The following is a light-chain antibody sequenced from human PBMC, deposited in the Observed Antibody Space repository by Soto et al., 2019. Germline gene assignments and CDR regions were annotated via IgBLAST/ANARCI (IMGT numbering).Light chain of an antibody. CDR1: QSVSSN. V-gene: IGKV3-15*01. J-gene: IGKJ2*01. CDR3: QETYRTPVT. CDR2: GAS. Sequence: EIVMTQSPATLSVSPGERATLSCRASQSVSSNLAWYQQKPGQAPRLLIYGASTRATGIPARFSGSGSGTEFTLTISSLQSEDFATYYCQETYRTPVTFGQGTRLEI.